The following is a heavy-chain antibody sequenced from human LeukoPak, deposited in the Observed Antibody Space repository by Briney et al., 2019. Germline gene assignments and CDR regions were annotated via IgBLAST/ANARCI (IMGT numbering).Heavy chain of an antibody. CDR1: DYTFTSYG. CDR3: ARDFGEITMVRGVIRKDY. CDR2: ISAYNGNT. J-gene: IGHJ4*02. V-gene: IGHV1-18*01. Sequence: ASVKVSCKASDYTFTSYGISWVRQAPGQGLEGMGWISAYNGNTNYAQKLQGRVTMTTDTSTSTAYMELRSLRSDDTAVYYCARDFGEITMVRGVIRKDYWGRGTLVTVSS. D-gene: IGHD3-10*01.